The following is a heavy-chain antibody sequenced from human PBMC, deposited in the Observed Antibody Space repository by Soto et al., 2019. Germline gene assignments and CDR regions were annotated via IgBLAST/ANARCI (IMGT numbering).Heavy chain of an antibody. V-gene: IGHV4-59*01. Sequence: SETLSLTCTVSGGSISSYYWSWIRQPPGKGLEWIGYIYYSGSTNYNPSLKSRVTISVDTSKNQFSLKLSSVTAADTAVYYCARVLGYGDYFDYWGQGTLVTVSS. CDR3: ARVLGYGDYFDY. D-gene: IGHD4-17*01. J-gene: IGHJ4*02. CDR1: GGSISSYY. CDR2: IYYSGST.